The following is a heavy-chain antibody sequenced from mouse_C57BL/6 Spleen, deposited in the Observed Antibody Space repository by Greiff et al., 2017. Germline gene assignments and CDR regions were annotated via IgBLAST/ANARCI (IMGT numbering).Heavy chain of an antibody. CDR1: GFTFSDYY. CDR3: ARGGGYGPMDY. CDR2: INYDGSST. V-gene: IGHV5-16*01. Sequence: EVMLVESEGGLVQPGSSMKLSCTASGFTFSDYYMAWVRQVPEKGLEWVANINYDGSSTYYLDSLKSRFIISRDNAKNILYLQMSSLKSEDTATYYCARGGGYGPMDYWGQGTSVTVSS. J-gene: IGHJ4*01. D-gene: IGHD2-2*01.